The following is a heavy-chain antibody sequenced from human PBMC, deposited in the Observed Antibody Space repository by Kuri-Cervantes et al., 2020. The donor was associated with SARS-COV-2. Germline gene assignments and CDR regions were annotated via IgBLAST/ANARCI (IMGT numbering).Heavy chain of an antibody. J-gene: IGHJ6*02. CDR2: ISGSGGST. Sequence: GGSLRLSCAASGFTFSSYAMSWARQAPGKGLEWVSAISGSGGSTYYADSVKGRFTISRDNSKNTLYLQMNSLRAEDTAVYYCAKEGRVPAARYYYYGMDVWGQGTTVTVSS. D-gene: IGHD2-2*01. CDR1: GFTFSSYA. CDR3: AKEGRVPAARYYYYGMDV. V-gene: IGHV3-23*01.